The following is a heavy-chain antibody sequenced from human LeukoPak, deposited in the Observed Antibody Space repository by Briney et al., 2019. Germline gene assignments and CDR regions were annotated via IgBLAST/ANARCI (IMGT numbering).Heavy chain of an antibody. Sequence: GGSLRLSCTVSGLTFGDYAMSWVRQAPGKGLEWVSHIISSATSTDYADSVKGRFTISRDNSKNTLYLQMTSLRAEDTAVYYCAKSAPSKYWGQGTLVTVSS. CDR1: GLTFGDYA. D-gene: IGHD4-4*01. J-gene: IGHJ4*02. V-gene: IGHV3-23*01. CDR2: IISSATST. CDR3: AKSAPSKY.